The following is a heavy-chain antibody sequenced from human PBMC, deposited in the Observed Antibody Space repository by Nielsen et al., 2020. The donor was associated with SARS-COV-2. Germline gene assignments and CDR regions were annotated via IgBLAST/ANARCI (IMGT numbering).Heavy chain of an antibody. D-gene: IGHD4-17*01. J-gene: IGHJ4*02. Sequence: SETLSLTCAVSGDSVSSHDWWTWVRQSPGKGLEWIGFIYYTGSPYYSPSLKSRLTMSVETSKNQFSVTLSSVTAADTAVYYCARGEPGGYGDYVFDSWGQGTLVTVSS. CDR3: ARGEPGGYGDYVFDS. CDR2: IYYTGSP. V-gene: IGHV4-30-4*01. CDR1: GDSVSSHDW.